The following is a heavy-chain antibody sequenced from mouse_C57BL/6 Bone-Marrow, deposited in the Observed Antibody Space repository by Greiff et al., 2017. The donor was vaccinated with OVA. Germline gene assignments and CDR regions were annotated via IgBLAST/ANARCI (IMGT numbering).Heavy chain of an antibody. V-gene: IGHV5-17*01. Sequence: DVQLVESGGGLVKPGGSLKLSCAASGFTFSDYGMHWVRQAPEKGLEWVAYISSGSSTIYYADPVKGRFTISRDNAKNTLFLQMTSLRSEDTAMYYCARPPIYYDYDGFAYWGQGTLVTVSA. CDR2: ISSGSSTI. D-gene: IGHD2-4*01. CDR3: ARPPIYYDYDGFAY. J-gene: IGHJ3*01. CDR1: GFTFSDYG.